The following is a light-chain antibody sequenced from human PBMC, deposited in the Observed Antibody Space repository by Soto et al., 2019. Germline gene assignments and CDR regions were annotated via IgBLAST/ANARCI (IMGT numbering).Light chain of an antibody. Sequence: IQLTQSQSSLSASVGDSVTITCRASQGINTFLAWYQQKAGKAPKLLIYAASTLQSGVPSRFSGSGSGTDFTLTISSLQSEDFATYYCQQLNSYPITFGQGTRLEIK. J-gene: IGKJ5*01. CDR2: AAS. CDR3: QQLNSYPIT. V-gene: IGKV1-9*01. CDR1: QGINTF.